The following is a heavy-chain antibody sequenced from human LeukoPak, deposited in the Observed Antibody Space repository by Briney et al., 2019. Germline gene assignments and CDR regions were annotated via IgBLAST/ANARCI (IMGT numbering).Heavy chain of an antibody. CDR1: GYTFTSYY. CDR2: TNPSGGST. Sequence: ASVKVSCKASGYTFTSYYMHWVRQAPGQGLEWMGITNPSGGSTSYAQKFQGRVTMTRDTSTSTVYMELSSLRSEDTAVYYCARGGNYYDSSGYYQAFDYWGQGTLVTVSS. V-gene: IGHV1-46*01. J-gene: IGHJ4*02. CDR3: ARGGNYYDSSGYYQAFDY. D-gene: IGHD3-22*01.